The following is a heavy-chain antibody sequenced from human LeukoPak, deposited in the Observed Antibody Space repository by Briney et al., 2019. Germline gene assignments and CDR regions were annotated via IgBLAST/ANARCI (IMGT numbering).Heavy chain of an antibody. V-gene: IGHV3-30-3*01. CDR3: ARDIDNLGYVP. D-gene: IGHD3-16*01. Sequence: PGGSLRLSCAASGFTFSSYAMHWVRQAPDKGLEWVAVISYDGTNKYYADSVKGRFTISRDNSKNTLYLQMNSLRPEDTAVYYCARDIDNLGYVPWGQGTMVTVSS. CDR2: ISYDGTNK. J-gene: IGHJ3*01. CDR1: GFTFSSYA.